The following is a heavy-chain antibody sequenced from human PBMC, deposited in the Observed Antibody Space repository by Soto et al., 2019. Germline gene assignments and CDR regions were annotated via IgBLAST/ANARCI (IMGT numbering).Heavy chain of an antibody. V-gene: IGHV1-18*01. CDR3: ARALYRSGTYYAFDN. Sequence: QVPLVQSGAEVKKPGASVTVSCKTSGYTPTNYDIGWVRQAPGQGLEWMGWISAYNGNRNSAQKLQGRHTMTTDTSTKTAYMELRSLRSDDTAVYYCARALYRSGTYYAFDNWGQGTLVTVSS. CDR1: GYTPTNYD. J-gene: IGHJ4*02. CDR2: ISAYNGNR. D-gene: IGHD1-26*01.